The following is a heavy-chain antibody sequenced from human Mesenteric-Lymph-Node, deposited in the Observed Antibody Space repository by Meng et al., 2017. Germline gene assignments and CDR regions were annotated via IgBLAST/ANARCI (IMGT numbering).Heavy chain of an antibody. CDR2: IKQDGSEK. Sequence: GGSLRLSCAASGFTFSSYWMTWVRQAPGKGLEWVANIKQDGSEKYYVDSVKGRFTISRDNAKNSLYLQMNSLRAEDTAVYYCARLKITMIVVPFDYWGQGTLVTVSS. CDR1: GFTFSSYW. J-gene: IGHJ4*02. V-gene: IGHV3-7*01. CDR3: ARLKITMIVVPFDY. D-gene: IGHD3-22*01.